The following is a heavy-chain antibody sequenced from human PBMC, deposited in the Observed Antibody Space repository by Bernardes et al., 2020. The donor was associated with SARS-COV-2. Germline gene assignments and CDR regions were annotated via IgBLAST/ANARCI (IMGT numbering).Heavy chain of an antibody. CDR2: MNPNSDNT. CDR1: GYTFTNYV. D-gene: IGHD5-12*01. Sequence: ASVTVSCKASGYTFTNYVINWVRQATGQGLEWMGWMNPNSDNTGYAWKFQGRVTLTRNTSISTAYMELTSLTSEDTAVYYCAKGPWQPYYYGMDVWGQGTTVTVSS. CDR3: AKGPWQPYYYGMDV. J-gene: IGHJ6*02. V-gene: IGHV1-8*02.